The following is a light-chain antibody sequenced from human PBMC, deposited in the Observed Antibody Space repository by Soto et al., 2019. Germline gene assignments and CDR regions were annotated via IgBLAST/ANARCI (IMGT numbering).Light chain of an antibody. V-gene: IGKV1-27*01. CDR2: GAS. CDR1: QDISTG. J-gene: IGKJ4*01. CDR3: QNYDIVPLT. Sequence: DLQMTQSPSSLSASVGDRVTITCRASQDISTGLVWYQQKPGKVPRLLIYGASTLHSGVPSRFSGSGSGTDFALTVSSLQAEDFGTYYCQNYDIVPLTFGGGTRVDIK.